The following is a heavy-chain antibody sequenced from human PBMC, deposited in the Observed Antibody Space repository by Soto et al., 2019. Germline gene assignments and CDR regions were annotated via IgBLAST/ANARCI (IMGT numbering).Heavy chain of an antibody. CDR3: VRDGTKTLRDWFDP. Sequence: SETLSLTCTVSGASISGFYWSWIRKSAGKGLEWIGRIYATGTTDYNPSLKSRAMMSVDTSKKQFSLKLRSVTAADTAVYYCVRDGTKTLRDWFDPWGQGISVTVSS. D-gene: IGHD1-1*01. J-gene: IGHJ5*02. CDR1: GASISGFY. V-gene: IGHV4-4*07. CDR2: IYATGTT.